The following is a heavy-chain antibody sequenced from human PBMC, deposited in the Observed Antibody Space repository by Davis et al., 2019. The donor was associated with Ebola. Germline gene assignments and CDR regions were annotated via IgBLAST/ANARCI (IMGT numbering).Heavy chain of an antibody. D-gene: IGHD4-23*01. CDR1: GYSFTSYW. CDR2: IYPGDSDT. J-gene: IGHJ6*02. V-gene: IGHV5-51*01. CDR3: ARQGGGKGPYYYGMDV. Sequence: KVSCKGSGYSFTSYWIGWVRQLPGKGLEWMGIIYPGDSDTRYSPSFQGQVTISADKSISTAYLQWSSLKASDTAMYYCARQGGGKGPYYYGMDVWGQGTTVTVSS.